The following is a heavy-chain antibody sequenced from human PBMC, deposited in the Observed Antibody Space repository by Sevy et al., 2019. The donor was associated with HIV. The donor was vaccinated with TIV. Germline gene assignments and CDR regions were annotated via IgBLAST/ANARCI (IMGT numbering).Heavy chain of an antibody. CDR2: ISGSGGSS. CDR1: EFRLSNYA. CDR3: AKDLYYDNSLFDY. V-gene: IGHV3-23*01. D-gene: IGHD3-22*01. J-gene: IGHJ4*02. Sequence: GGSLRLSCVASEFRLSNYAMNWVRQAPGKGLEWVSGISGSGGSSYYADSVKGRFTISRDISKNTLYLQMNSLRAEDTAMYYCAKDLYYDNSLFDYWGQGILVTVSS.